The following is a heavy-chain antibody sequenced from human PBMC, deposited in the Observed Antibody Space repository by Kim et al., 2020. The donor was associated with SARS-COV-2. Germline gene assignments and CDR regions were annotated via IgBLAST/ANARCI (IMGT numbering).Heavy chain of an antibody. CDR2: ISYDGSNK. Sequence: GGSLRLSCAASGFTFSSYGMHWVRQAPGKGLEWVAVISYDGSNKYYADSVKGRFTISRDNSKNTLYLQMNSLRAEDTAVYYCAKDGAYYYDSSGYYALTTYYYYYGMDVWGQGTTGTVSS. CDR1: GFTFSSYG. D-gene: IGHD3-22*01. J-gene: IGHJ6*02. V-gene: IGHV3-30*18. CDR3: AKDGAYYYDSSGYYALTTYYYYYGMDV.